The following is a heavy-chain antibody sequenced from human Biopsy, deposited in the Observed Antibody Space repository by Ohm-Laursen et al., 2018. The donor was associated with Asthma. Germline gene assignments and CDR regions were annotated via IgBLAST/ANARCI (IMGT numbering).Heavy chain of an antibody. D-gene: IGHD4-11*01. J-gene: IGHJ6*02. CDR1: GFTVSSNG. CDR3: ALKYRNSVFPEYGMDV. Sequence: SLRLSCAASGFTVSSNGMSWVRQPPGKGLEWVSYITGSGSTIYYADSVKGRFTLSRDNAKNSLYLQMNSLRDEDTAVYYCALKYRNSVFPEYGMDVWGQGTTVTVSS. CDR2: ITGSGSTI. V-gene: IGHV3-48*02.